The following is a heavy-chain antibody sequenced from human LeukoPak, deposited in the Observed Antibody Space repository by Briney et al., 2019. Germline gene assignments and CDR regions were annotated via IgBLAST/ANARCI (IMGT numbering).Heavy chain of an antibody. Sequence: GGSLRLSCTASGFTFNKAWMNWVRQAPGKGLEWVGRIKSETDGGTTDNAAPVKGRFTISRDDSKNTVYLQMNSLKTEDTALYYCTTDRADLPDYWGRGTLVTVSS. J-gene: IGHJ4*02. CDR2: IKSETDGGTT. V-gene: IGHV3-15*07. CDR3: TTDRADLPDY. CDR1: GFTFNKAW. D-gene: IGHD3-10*01.